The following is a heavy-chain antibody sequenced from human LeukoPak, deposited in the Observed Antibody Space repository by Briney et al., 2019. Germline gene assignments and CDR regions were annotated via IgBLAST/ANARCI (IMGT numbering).Heavy chain of an antibody. CDR2: ISAYNGNT. Sequence: ASVKVSCKASGYTFTSYGISWVRQAPGQGLEGMGWISAYNGNTNYAQKLQGRVTMTTDTSTSTAYMELRSLRSADTAVYSCARDWSRELSWFDPWGQGTLVTVSS. CDR1: GYTFTSYG. D-gene: IGHD3-10*01. CDR3: ARDWSRELSWFDP. V-gene: IGHV1-18*01. J-gene: IGHJ5*02.